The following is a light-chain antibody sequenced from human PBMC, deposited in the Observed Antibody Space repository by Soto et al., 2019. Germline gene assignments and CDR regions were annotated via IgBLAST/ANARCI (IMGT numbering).Light chain of an antibody. Sequence: IMNTQSPAILSVSTLEIATLSFMASQSVNSNYLAWYQQHPGQPPRLLIYGISTRATGIPARFSGSGSGTEFSLTISSRQSEDFAVYYCQQYSKWPITFGQGTRLEIK. CDR2: GIS. J-gene: IGKJ5*01. CDR3: QQYSKWPIT. V-gene: IGKV3-15*01. CDR1: QSVNSN.